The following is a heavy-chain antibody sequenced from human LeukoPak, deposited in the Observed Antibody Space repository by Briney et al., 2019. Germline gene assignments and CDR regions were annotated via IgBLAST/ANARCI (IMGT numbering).Heavy chain of an antibody. D-gene: IGHD2-15*01. CDR2: INAGNGDT. V-gene: IGHV1-3*01. CDR3: ARGTGCTGGSCSYYGMDV. J-gene: IGHJ6*02. Sequence: GASVKVSCKGSGYTFSSYAMHWVRQAPGQRLEWMGWINAGNGDTKYSQKFQGRITITRDTSATTAYIELSSLRSEDKAVYYCARGTGCTGGSCSYYGMDVWGQGTTVTVSS. CDR1: GYTFSSYA.